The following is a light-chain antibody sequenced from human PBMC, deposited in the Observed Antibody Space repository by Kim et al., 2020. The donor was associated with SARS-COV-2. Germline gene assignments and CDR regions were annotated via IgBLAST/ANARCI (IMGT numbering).Light chain of an antibody. Sequence: QSALTQPASVSGSPGQSITVSCTGTSSDVGSYDYVSWYQQHPGKVPKLIIYDVDKRPSGVSNRFSGSKSGDTASLTISGLQAEDEADYYCSSYTNTNTYVFGTGTKVTVL. CDR3: SSYTNTNTYV. CDR2: DVD. J-gene: IGLJ1*01. V-gene: IGLV2-14*01. CDR1: SSDVGSYDY.